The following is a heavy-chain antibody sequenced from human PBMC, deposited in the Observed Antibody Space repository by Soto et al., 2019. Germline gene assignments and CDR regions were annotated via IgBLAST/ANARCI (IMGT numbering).Heavy chain of an antibody. CDR2: IIAINGIT. Sequence: GASVKVSCKASGGTFSSYTISWVRQAPGQRLEWMGRIIAINGITNYSQKFQGRVTITRDTSASTAYMELSSLRSEDTAVYYCARVVDSPYSWYFDYWGQGTLVTVSS. CDR1: GGTFSSYT. D-gene: IGHD2-15*01. CDR3: ARVVDSPYSWYFDY. V-gene: IGHV1-69*02. J-gene: IGHJ4*02.